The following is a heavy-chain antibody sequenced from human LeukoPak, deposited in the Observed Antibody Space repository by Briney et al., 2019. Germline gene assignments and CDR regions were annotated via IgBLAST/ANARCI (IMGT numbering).Heavy chain of an antibody. V-gene: IGHV4-38-2*02. CDR1: GGSFSDYY. D-gene: IGHD5-18*01. J-gene: IGHJ5*02. CDR2: IYHSGST. CDR3: ARDGYSYGGWFDP. Sequence: SETLSLTCGASGGSFSDYYWSWIRQPPGKGLEWIGSIYHSGSTYYNPSLKSRVTISVDTSKNQFSLKLSSVTAADTAVYYCARDGYSYGGWFDPWGQGTLVTVSS.